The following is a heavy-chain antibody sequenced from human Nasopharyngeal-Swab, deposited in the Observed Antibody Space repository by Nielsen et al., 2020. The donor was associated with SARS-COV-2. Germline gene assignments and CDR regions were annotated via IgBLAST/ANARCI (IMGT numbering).Heavy chain of an antibody. Sequence: SETLSLTCTVSGASINSRDYYWSWIRQPPGKGLEWIGYIYYSGSTYYDPSPKSRVTISMDTSKNHFPLNMTSVSAADTAVYYCARDTNYGGEALSGTFDIWGQGTMVTVSS. V-gene: IGHV4-30-4*01. CDR3: ARDTNYGGEALSGTFDI. CDR1: GASINSRDYY. CDR2: IYYSGST. D-gene: IGHD4-23*01. J-gene: IGHJ3*02.